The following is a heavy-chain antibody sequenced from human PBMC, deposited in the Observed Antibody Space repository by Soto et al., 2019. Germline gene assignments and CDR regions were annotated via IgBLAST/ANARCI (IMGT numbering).Heavy chain of an antibody. V-gene: IGHV4-30-4*01. D-gene: IGHD3-10*01. CDR2: ISYSGST. Sequence: QVQLQESGPRLVKPSQTLSLTCTVSDASMSSGHYYWSWIRQPPGKGLEWLGYISYSGSTYYKPSLNSRLTMSLDTSKRQFFLELTSVTAADTAVYYCAREVTEGVGSFKAFDYWGQGILVTVSS. CDR3: AREVTEGVGSFKAFDY. CDR1: DASMSSGHYY. J-gene: IGHJ4*02.